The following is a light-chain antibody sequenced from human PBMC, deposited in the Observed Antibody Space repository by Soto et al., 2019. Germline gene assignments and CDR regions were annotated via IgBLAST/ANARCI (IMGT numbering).Light chain of an antibody. CDR1: TSDIGSYNL. CDR2: EGS. V-gene: IGLV2-23*01. J-gene: IGLJ2*01. CDR3: CSYTNSSTSV. Sequence: QSALTQPASVSGSPGQSITISCTGATSDIGSYNLVSWYQHHPGKAPKLMIYEGSKRPSGVSTRFSGSKSGNTASLTISGLQGDDEADYYCCSYTNSSTSVFGGGTQLTVL.